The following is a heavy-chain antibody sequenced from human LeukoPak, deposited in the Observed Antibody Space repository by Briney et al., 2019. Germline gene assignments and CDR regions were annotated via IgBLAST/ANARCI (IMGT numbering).Heavy chain of an antibody. CDR1: GFTFSSYG. Sequence: GGSLRLSCAASGFTFSSYGMHWVRQAPGKGLEWAAFIRYDGSNKYYADSVKGRFTISRDNSKNTLYLQMNSLRAEDTAVYYCARDFTVETTAYFHNWGQGTLVTVSS. D-gene: IGHD4-17*01. V-gene: IGHV3-30*02. CDR2: IRYDGSNK. J-gene: IGHJ1*01. CDR3: ARDFTVETTAYFHN.